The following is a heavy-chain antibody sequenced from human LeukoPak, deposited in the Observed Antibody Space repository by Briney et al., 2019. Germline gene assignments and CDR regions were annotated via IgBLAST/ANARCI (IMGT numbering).Heavy chain of an antibody. V-gene: IGHV4-61*02. CDR2: IYTSGST. CDR3: ARAELYRQIYYYYGMDV. D-gene: IGHD2-2*02. CDR1: GGSISSGSYY. J-gene: IGHJ6*02. Sequence: PSQTLSLTCTVSGGSISSGSYYWSWLRQPAGKGLEWIGRIYTSGSTNYNPSLKSRVTISVDTSKNQFSLKLSSVTAADTAVYYCARAELYRQIYYYYGMDVWGQGTTVTVSS.